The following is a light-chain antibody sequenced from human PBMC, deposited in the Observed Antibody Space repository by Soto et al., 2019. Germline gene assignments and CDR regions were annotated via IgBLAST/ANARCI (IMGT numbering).Light chain of an antibody. J-gene: IGKJ1*01. CDR2: DVS. Sequence: EIVLTQSPGTLSLSPGERAALSCRASRSLSSTSLSWYQQSPGQAPRLLIYDVSSRATGIPDRFSGSGSGTDFTLTINRLEPDDFAVYYCQQYGSSPRTFGQGTKVEIK. CDR3: QQYGSSPRT. V-gene: IGKV3-20*01. CDR1: RSLSSTS.